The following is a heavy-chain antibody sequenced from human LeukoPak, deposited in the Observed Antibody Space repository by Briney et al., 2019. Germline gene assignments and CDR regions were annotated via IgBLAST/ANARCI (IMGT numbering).Heavy chain of an antibody. D-gene: IGHD6-13*01. CDR2: IIPISGTA. CDR1: GGTFSSYA. J-gene: IGHJ4*02. V-gene: IGHV1-69*01. Sequence: GASVKVSCKASGGTFSSYAISWVRQAPGQGLEWMGGIIPISGTANYAQKFQGRVTITADESTSTAYMELSSLRSEDTAVYYCARAAGIPYYFDYWGQGTLVTVSS. CDR3: ARAAGIPYYFDY.